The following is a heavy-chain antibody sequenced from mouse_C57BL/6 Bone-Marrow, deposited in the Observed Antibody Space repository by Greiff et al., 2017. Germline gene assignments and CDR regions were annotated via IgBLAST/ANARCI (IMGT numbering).Heavy chain of an antibody. V-gene: IGHV5-6*01. Sequence: EVKLVESGGDLVKPGGSLKLSCAASGFTFSSYGMSWVRQTPDKRLEWVATISSGGSYPYYPDSVKGRFTISRDNAKNTLYLQMSSLKSEDTAMYYCASDYDYDNYAMDYWGQGTSVTVSS. CDR1: GFTFSSYG. CDR2: ISSGGSYP. CDR3: ASDYDYDNYAMDY. D-gene: IGHD2-4*01. J-gene: IGHJ4*01.